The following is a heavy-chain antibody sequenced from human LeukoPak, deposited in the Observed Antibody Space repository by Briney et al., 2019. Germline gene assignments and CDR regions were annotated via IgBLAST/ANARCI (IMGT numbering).Heavy chain of an antibody. CDR1: GFIFNNYV. Sequence: GGSLRLSCAASGFIFNNYVMSWVRQGPGKGLEWVSASGGGGGRTYYADSVKGRFTISRDNSKNTLFLQMGSLRAEDTAVYYCAKDVPKLYYFDYWGQGTLVTVSS. D-gene: IGHD2-15*01. CDR2: SGGGGGRT. J-gene: IGHJ4*02. CDR3: AKDVPKLYYFDY. V-gene: IGHV3-23*01.